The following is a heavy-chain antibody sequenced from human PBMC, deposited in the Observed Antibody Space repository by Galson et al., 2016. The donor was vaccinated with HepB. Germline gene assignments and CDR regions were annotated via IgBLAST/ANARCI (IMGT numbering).Heavy chain of an antibody. CDR3: AKRRELADDAFDV. Sequence: SLRLSCAASGFAFSDYAMSWARQAPGKGLEWVSGLSESGGATNYAASVKGRFTVSRDNSRNTLHLQMRSLRAEDTAVYYCAKRRELADDAFDVWGQGTLVTVS. CDR1: GFAFSDYA. D-gene: IGHD3-10*01. CDR2: LSESGGAT. V-gene: IGHV3-23*01. J-gene: IGHJ3*01.